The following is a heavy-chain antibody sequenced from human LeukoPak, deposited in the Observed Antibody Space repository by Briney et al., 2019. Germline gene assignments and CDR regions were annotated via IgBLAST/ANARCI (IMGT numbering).Heavy chain of an antibody. D-gene: IGHD4-23*01. V-gene: IGHV4-31*03. Sequence: SSETLSLTCTVSGGSISSGGYYWSWIRQHPGKGLEWIGYIYYSGSTYYNPSLKSRVTISVDTSKNQFSLKLSSVTAADTAVYYCARDPLTAGGNSGLDYWGQGTLVTVSS. CDR2: IYYSGST. J-gene: IGHJ4*02. CDR3: ARDPLTAGGNSGLDY. CDR1: GGSISSGGYY.